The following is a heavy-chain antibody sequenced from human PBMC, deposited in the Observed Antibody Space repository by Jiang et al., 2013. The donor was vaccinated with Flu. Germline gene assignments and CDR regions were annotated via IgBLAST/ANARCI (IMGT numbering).Heavy chain of an antibody. D-gene: IGHD3-9*01. J-gene: IGHJ4*02. CDR1: GFTFSSYA. CDR2: ISGSGGST. Sequence: VQLLESGGGLVQPGGSLRLSCAASGFTFSSYAMSWVRQAPGKGLEWVSAISGSGGSTYYADSVKGRFTISRDNSKNTLYLQMNSLRAEDTAVYYCAKVGYYDILTGYSLFDYWGQGTLVTVSS. V-gene: IGHV3-23*01. CDR3: AKVGYYDILTGYSLFDY.